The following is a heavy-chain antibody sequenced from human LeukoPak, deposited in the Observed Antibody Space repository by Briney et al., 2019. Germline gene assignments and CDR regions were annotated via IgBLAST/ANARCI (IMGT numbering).Heavy chain of an antibody. Sequence: PSETLSLTCTVSDGSISSSSYYWGWIRQPPGKGLEWIGSIYYSGSTYYNPSLKSRVTISVDTSKNQFSLKLSSVTAADTAVYYCARLALYYFDYWGQGTLVTVSS. V-gene: IGHV4-39*01. J-gene: IGHJ4*02. CDR3: ARLALYYFDY. CDR1: DGSISSSSYY. CDR2: IYYSGST. D-gene: IGHD2-15*01.